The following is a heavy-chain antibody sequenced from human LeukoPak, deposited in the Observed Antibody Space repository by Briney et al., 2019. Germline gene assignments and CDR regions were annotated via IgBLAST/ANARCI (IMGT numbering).Heavy chain of an antibody. CDR2: INSNGGST. D-gene: IGHD3-16*02. Sequence: PGGSLRLSCSASGFTFSSYGMHWVRQAPGKGLEYVSAINSNGGSTYYADSVKGRFTISRDNSKNTLYLQMSSLRAEDTAVYYCVKKGTLGGVIVSFDYWGRGTLVTVSS. J-gene: IGHJ4*02. V-gene: IGHV3-64D*09. CDR1: GFTFSSYG. CDR3: VKKGTLGGVIVSFDY.